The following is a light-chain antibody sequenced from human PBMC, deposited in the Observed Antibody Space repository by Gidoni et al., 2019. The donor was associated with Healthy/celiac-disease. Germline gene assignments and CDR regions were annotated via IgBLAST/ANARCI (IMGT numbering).Light chain of an antibody. CDR1: QDISNY. J-gene: IGKJ3*01. CDR3: QQYDNLPPIIT. CDR2: DAS. V-gene: IGKV1-33*01. Sequence: DIQMTQSPSSLSASVGDRVTITYQASQDISNYLNWYQQKPGKAPKLLIYDASNLETGVPSRFSGSGSGTDFTFTISSLQPEDIATYYCQQYDNLPPIITFGPGTKVDIK.